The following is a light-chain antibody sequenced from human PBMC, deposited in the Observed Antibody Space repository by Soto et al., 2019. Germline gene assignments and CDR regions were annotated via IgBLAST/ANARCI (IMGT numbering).Light chain of an antibody. CDR3: SSFVNNSVV. CDR1: SRDVGASKY. CDR2: HVS. Sequence: QSALTQPASVSGSPGQSISISCSGTSRDVGASKYVSWFQQHPGKVPKLIIDHVSDRPSGVPNRFSGSKSGNTASLTISGLHTEDESHYYCSSFVNNSVVFGGGTKLTVL. J-gene: IGLJ2*01. V-gene: IGLV2-14*03.